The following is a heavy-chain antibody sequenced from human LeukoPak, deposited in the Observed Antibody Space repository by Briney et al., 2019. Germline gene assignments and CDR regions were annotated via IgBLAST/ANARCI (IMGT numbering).Heavy chain of an antibody. CDR3: AREYYDSSGIKYAFDI. CDR1: GYTFTDYY. D-gene: IGHD3-22*01. CDR2: IDPDSGGT. J-gene: IGHJ3*02. V-gene: IGHV1-2*02. Sequence: ASVTVSFKAPGYTFTDYYIHWVGQAPGQGVEGMGGIDPDSGGTKYGQKFQGRVTMTRDTSINTAYMELSRLRSDDTAVYYCAREYYDSSGIKYAFDIWGQGTMVTVSS.